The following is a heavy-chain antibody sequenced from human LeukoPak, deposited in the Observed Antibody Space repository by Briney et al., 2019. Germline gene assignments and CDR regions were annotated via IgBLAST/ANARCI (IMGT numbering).Heavy chain of an antibody. V-gene: IGHV4-38-2*01. Sequence: SETLSLTCAVSGYSISSGYYWGWIRQPPGKGLEWIGSIYHSGSTYYNPSLKSRVTISVDTSKNQFSLKLSSVTAADTAVYYCARQGVASGYWGQGTLVTVSS. CDR3: ARQGVASGY. CDR2: IYHSGST. D-gene: IGHD5-12*01. J-gene: IGHJ4*02. CDR1: GYSISSGYY.